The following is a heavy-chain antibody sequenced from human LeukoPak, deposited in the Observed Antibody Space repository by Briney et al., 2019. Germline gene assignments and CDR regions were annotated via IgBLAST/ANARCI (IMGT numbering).Heavy chain of an antibody. CDR2: IYGNGRY. CDR3: ARQGYYYGSTGYWYFDL. Sequence: SETLSLTCTVSGDSISHGDKYWTWIRQPAGKPLEWIGRIYGNGRYNYNPSLGSRVTLSLDTSKNQFSLKLSSVTAADTAVYYCARQGYYYGSTGYWYFDLWGRGTLVTVSS. V-gene: IGHV4-61*10. D-gene: IGHD3-10*01. CDR1: GDSISHGDKY. J-gene: IGHJ2*01.